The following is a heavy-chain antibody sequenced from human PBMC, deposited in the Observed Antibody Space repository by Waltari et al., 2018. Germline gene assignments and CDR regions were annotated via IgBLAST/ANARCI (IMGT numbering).Heavy chain of an antibody. J-gene: IGHJ4*02. CDR3: ASGYSSSSLDY. D-gene: IGHD6-6*01. CDR1: GFTSGIYN. CDR2: ISASSTYI. V-gene: IGHV3-21*01. Sequence: EVQLVESGGGLVKPGGSLRLSCAASGFTSGIYNMNWVRQAPGKGLEWVSSISASSTYIYYADSMKGRFTISRDNAKNSLYLQMNSLRAEDTAVYYCASGYSSSSLDYWGQGTLVTVSS.